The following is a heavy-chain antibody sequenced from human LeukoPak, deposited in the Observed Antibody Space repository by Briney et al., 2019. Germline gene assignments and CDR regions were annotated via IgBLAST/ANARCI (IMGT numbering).Heavy chain of an antibody. CDR3: ARDSKNLGMGEVDY. Sequence: GGSLRLSCAASGFTFSSYSMNWARQAPGKGLEWVSYISSSSSTIYYADSVKGRFTISRDNAKNSLYLQMNSLRAEDTAVYYCARDSKNLGMGEVDYWGQGTLVTVSS. V-gene: IGHV3-48*01. D-gene: IGHD3-16*01. J-gene: IGHJ4*02. CDR1: GFTFSSYS. CDR2: ISSSSSTI.